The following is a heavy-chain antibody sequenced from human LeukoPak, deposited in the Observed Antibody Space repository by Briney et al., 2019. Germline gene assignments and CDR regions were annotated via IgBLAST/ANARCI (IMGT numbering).Heavy chain of an antibody. V-gene: IGHV3-30-3*01. CDR1: GFTFSSYA. Sequence: GGSLRLSCAASGFTFSSYAMHWVRQAPGKGLEWVAVLSYDGCNKYYADSVKGRFTISRDNSKNTLYLQMNSLRAEDTAVYYCARDMGGSGSYYNRGIDYWGQGTLVTASS. J-gene: IGHJ4*02. CDR2: LSYDGCNK. D-gene: IGHD3-10*01. CDR3: ARDMGGSGSYYNRGIDY.